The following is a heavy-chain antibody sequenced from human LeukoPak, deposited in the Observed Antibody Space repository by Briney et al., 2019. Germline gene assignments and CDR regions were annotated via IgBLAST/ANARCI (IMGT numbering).Heavy chain of an antibody. J-gene: IGHJ4*02. CDR3: ATANPTPRGINFDF. V-gene: IGHV3-23*01. D-gene: IGHD3-10*01. Sequence: PGGSLRLSCAASGFTFSSSAMSWVRQAPGKGLQWLSSINGGDYSTYYTDSVKGRFTISRASSKNVLYLQMNSLTTDDTAIYYCATANPTPRGINFDFWGRGALVTVSS. CDR2: INGGDYST. CDR1: GFTFSSSA.